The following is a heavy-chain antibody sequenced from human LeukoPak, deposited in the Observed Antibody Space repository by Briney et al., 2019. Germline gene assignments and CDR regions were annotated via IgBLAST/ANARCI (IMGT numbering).Heavy chain of an antibody. J-gene: IGHJ3*02. CDR2: ISYDGSNK. CDR1: GFTFSSYA. V-gene: IGHV3-30*04. Sequence: QAGGSLRLSCAASGFTFSSYAMHWVRQAPGKGLEWVAVISYDGSNKYYADSVKGRFTISRDNSKNTLYLQMNSLRAEDTAVYHCARDRDTAMVHDAFDIWGQGTMVTVSS. D-gene: IGHD5-18*01. CDR3: ARDRDTAMVHDAFDI.